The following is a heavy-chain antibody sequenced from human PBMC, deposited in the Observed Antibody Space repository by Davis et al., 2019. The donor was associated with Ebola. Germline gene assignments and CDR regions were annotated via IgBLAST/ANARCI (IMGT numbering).Heavy chain of an antibody. V-gene: IGHV1-69*13. CDR1: GGTFSSYA. Sequence: SVKVSCKASGGTFSSYAISWVRQAPGQGLEWMGGIIPIFGTANYAQKFQGRVTITADESTSTAYMELNSLRAEDTAVYYCARDGGYYDSPSPNYFDYWGQGTLVTVSS. J-gene: IGHJ4*02. D-gene: IGHD3-22*01. CDR2: IIPIFGTA. CDR3: ARDGGYYDSPSPNYFDY.